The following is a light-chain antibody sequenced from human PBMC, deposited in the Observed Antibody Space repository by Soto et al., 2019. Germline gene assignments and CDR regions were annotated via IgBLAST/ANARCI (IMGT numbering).Light chain of an antibody. Sequence: EIVLTQSPGTLSLSPGERATLSCRASQSVSSSYLAWYQQKPGQAPRLLIFDASSRATGISDRFSGSGSGTDFTLTISRLEPEDFAVYYCQQYGSSLWTFGQGTKVDIK. CDR3: QQYGSSLWT. V-gene: IGKV3-20*01. CDR1: QSVSSSY. J-gene: IGKJ1*01. CDR2: DAS.